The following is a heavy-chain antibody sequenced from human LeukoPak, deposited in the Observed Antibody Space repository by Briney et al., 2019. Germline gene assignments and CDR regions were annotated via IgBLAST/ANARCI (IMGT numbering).Heavy chain of an antibody. CDR3: ARGDVVAPPYYYYGMDV. Sequence: SETLSLTCAVYGGSFSGYYWSWIRQPPGKGLEWIGEINHSGSTNYNPSLKSRVTISVDTSKNQFSLKLSSVTAADTAVYYCARGDVVAPPYYYYGMDVWGQGTTVTVPS. D-gene: IGHD2-2*01. J-gene: IGHJ6*02. CDR1: GGSFSGYY. CDR2: INHSGST. V-gene: IGHV4-34*01.